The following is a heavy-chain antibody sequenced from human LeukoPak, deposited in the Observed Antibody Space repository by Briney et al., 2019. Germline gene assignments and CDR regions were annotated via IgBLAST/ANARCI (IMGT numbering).Heavy chain of an antibody. CDR1: GFTFSSYS. CDR3: AKLIAVAGTLDWFDP. V-gene: IGHV3-21*04. D-gene: IGHD6-19*01. Sequence: GGSLRLSCAASGFTFSSYSMNWVRQAPGKGLEWVSSISSSSSYIYYADSVKGRFTISRDNSKNTLYLQMNSLRAEDTAVYYCAKLIAVAGTLDWFDPWGQGTLVTVSS. CDR2: ISSSSSYI. J-gene: IGHJ5*02.